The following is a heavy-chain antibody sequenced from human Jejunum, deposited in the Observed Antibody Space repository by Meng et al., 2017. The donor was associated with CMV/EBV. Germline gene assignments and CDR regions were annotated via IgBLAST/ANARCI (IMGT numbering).Heavy chain of an antibody. Sequence: TASGGNFSDYSISWVRQAPGQGLEWMGWIKPKNGATNYEQKYQGRVTLTRDTSISTAYMELTSLKSDDTAMYYCARGGDRGEEDYWGQGTLVTVSS. CDR2: IKPKNGAT. CDR3: ARGGDRGEEDY. V-gene: IGHV1-2*02. J-gene: IGHJ4*02. D-gene: IGHD3-10*01. CDR1: GGNFSDYS.